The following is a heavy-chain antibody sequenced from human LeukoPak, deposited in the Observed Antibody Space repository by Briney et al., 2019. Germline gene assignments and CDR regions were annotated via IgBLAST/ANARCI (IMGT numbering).Heavy chain of an antibody. Sequence: SETLSLTCAVYGGSFSGCYWSWIRQPPGKGLEWIGEINHSGSTNYNPSLKSRVTISVDTSKNQFSLKLSSVTAADTAVYYCARGGGYCSSTSCALDYWGQGTLVTVSS. CDR3: ARGGGYCSSTSCALDY. D-gene: IGHD2-2*01. CDR2: INHSGST. V-gene: IGHV4-34*01. CDR1: GGSFSGCY. J-gene: IGHJ4*02.